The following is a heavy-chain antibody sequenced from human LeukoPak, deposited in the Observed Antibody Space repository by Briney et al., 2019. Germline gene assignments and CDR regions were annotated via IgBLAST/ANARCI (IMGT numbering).Heavy chain of an antibody. V-gene: IGHV4-59*01. CDR1: GGSFSDYY. CDR2: IYYSGST. CDR3: ARDHLDSSGYNWFDP. D-gene: IGHD3-22*01. Sequence: NPSETLSLTCAVYGGSFSDYYWSWIRQPPGKGLEWIGYIYYSGSTNYNPSLKSRVTISVDTSKNQFSLKLSSVTAADTAVYYCARDHLDSSGYNWFDPWGQGTLVTVSS. J-gene: IGHJ5*02.